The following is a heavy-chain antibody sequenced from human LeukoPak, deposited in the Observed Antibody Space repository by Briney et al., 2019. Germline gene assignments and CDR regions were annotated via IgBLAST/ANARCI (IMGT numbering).Heavy chain of an antibody. D-gene: IGHD2-2*01. CDR1: GGTFSSYA. Sequence: GASVKVSCKASGGTFSSYAISWVRQAPGQGLEWMGGIIPIFGTANYAQKFQGRVTITADESTSTAYMELSSLRSEETAVYYCARQTSTSNDYNWFDPWGQGTLVTVSS. CDR2: IIPIFGTA. CDR3: ARQTSTSNDYNWFDP. J-gene: IGHJ5*02. V-gene: IGHV1-69*13.